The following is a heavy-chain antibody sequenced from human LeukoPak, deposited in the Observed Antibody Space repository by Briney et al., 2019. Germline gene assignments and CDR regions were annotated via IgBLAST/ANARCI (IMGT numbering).Heavy chain of an antibody. Sequence: GGSLRLSCAASGFTFSSYWMSWVRQAPGKGLEWVANIKQDGSDKYYVDSVKGRFTISRDNAKNSLYLQMNSLRAEDTAVYYCARVSPLRYFDWLPADYYYYYGMDVWGQGTTVTVSS. CDR2: IKQDGSDK. CDR3: ARVSPLRYFDWLPADYYYYYGMDV. CDR1: GFTFSSYW. V-gene: IGHV3-7*04. D-gene: IGHD3-9*01. J-gene: IGHJ6*02.